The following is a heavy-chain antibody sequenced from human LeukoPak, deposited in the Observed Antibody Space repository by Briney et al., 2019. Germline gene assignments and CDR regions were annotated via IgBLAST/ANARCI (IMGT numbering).Heavy chain of an antibody. CDR1: GGSISSYY. J-gene: IGHJ4*02. CDR3: ARHRTAYYFDY. V-gene: IGHV4-59*08. CDR2: IYYSGST. Sequence: SETLSLTCTVSGGSISSYYWSWIRQPPGKGLEWIGYIYYSGSTNYNPSLKSRVTISVDTSKNQFSLKLSSVTAADTAMYYCARHRTAYYFDYWGQGTLVTVSS.